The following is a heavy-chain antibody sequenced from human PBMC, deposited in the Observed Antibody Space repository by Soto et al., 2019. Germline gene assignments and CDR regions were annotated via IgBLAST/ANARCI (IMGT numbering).Heavy chain of an antibody. CDR3: AHSPLKDSSGVDY. CDR1: GFSLSTSGVG. J-gene: IGHJ4*02. V-gene: IGHV2-5*02. Sequence: QITLKESGPTLVKPTQTLTLTCTFSGFSLSTSGVGVGWIRQPPGKALEWLALIYWDDDKRYSPSLKSRLTIIKATSKNHWVLTRTDMDPLETATYYRAHSPLKDSSGVDYWGQGTLVTVSS. D-gene: IGHD3-22*01. CDR2: IYWDDDK.